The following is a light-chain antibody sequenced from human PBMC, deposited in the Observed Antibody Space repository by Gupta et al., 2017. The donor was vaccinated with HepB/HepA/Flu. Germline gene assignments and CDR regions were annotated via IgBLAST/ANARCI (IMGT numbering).Light chain of an antibody. CDR1: ETLSSN. V-gene: IGKV3-15*01. CDR3: QQYINWLPIT. Sequence: DIVMTQPPATLSLSPGERATLSCRASETLSSNLAWYQQKTGQAPRLLIYGASTRATGIPARFSGSGSGREFTLTISSRQSEDFAVYYCQQYINWLPITFGQGTRLEIK. J-gene: IGKJ5*01. CDR2: GAS.